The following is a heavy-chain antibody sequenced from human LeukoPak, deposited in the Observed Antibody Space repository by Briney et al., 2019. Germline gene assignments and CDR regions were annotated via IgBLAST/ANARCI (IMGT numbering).Heavy chain of an antibody. CDR2: ISSSSSYT. Sequence: SGWSPRLSCAASGFTFSSYSMNWVRQAPGKGLEWVSSISSSSSYTYYADSVKGRFTISRDNAKNSLYLQMNSLRAEDTAVYYCARDGGIVGATDYWGQGTLVTVSS. CDR3: ARDGGIVGATDY. D-gene: IGHD1-26*01. J-gene: IGHJ4*02. CDR1: GFTFSSYS. V-gene: IGHV3-21*01.